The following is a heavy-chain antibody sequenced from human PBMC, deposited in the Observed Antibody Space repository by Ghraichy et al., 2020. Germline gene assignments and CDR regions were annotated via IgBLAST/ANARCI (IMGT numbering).Heavy chain of an antibody. Sequence: GESLNTSCKGSGYSFTSYWIGWVRQMPGKGLEWMGIIYPGDSDTRYSPSFQGQVTISADKSISTAYLPWSSLKASDTAMYYCARPSMVRGVITPYDAFDIWGQGTMVTVSS. J-gene: IGHJ3*02. CDR2: IYPGDSDT. CDR1: GYSFTSYW. V-gene: IGHV5-51*01. CDR3: ARPSMVRGVITPYDAFDI. D-gene: IGHD3-10*01.